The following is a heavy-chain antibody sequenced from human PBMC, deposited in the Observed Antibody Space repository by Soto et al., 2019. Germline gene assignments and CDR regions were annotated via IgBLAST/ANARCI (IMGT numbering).Heavy chain of an antibody. Sequence: EVQLVESGGGLVQPGGSLRLSCAASGFTFSSYSMNWFRQAPGKGLEWVSYISSSSSTIYYADSVKGRFTISRDNAKNSLYQQMNCLRAEDTAVYYCARANYYGSPGDFDYWGQGTLVTVSS. CDR2: ISSSSSTI. CDR1: GFTFSSYS. D-gene: IGHD3-10*01. V-gene: IGHV3-48*01. J-gene: IGHJ4*02. CDR3: ARANYYGSPGDFDY.